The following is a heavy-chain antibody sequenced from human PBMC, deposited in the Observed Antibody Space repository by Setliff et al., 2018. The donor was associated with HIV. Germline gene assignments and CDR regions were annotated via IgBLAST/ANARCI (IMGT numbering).Heavy chain of an antibody. CDR1: GCSISSSTYY. V-gene: IGHV4-39*01. CDR3: ARSMRYFYDTSGFSWFDP. J-gene: IGHJ5*02. Sequence: SETLSLTCTVSGCSISSSTYYWGWIRQPPGKGLAWIGSIYYSGSTYYNPSLKSRVTISVDTSKDQFSLKLRSLTATDTAIYHCARSMRYFYDTSGFSWFDPWGQGTLVTVSS. D-gene: IGHD3-22*01. CDR2: IYYSGST.